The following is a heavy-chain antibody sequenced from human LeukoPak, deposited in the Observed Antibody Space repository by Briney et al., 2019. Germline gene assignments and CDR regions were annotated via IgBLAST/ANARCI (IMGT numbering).Heavy chain of an antibody. CDR1: GGSISGYY. CDR3: ARSTPAAAAGTGWFDP. J-gene: IGHJ5*02. CDR2: ISYSGST. Sequence: KPSETLSLTCTVAGGSISGYYWSWIRQPPGKALEWIGYISYSGSTNYNPSLKSRVSISVDTSKNQFSLKLSSVTAADTAVYYCARSTPAAAAGTGWFDPWGQGTLVTVSS. D-gene: IGHD6-13*01. V-gene: IGHV4-59*08.